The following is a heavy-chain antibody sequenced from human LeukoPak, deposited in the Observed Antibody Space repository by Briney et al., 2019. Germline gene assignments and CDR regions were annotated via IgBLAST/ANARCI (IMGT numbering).Heavy chain of an antibody. CDR3: ARDPAGAGIYYDY. V-gene: IGHV3-48*01. CDR1: GFTFSTYS. Sequence: GGSLRLSCAASGFTFSTYSMNWVRQAPGKGLEWVSDISSGGSTTHDADSVKGRFTISRDNAKNSLYLQMNSLRAEDTAVYYCARDPAGAGIYYDYWGQGTLVTVSS. J-gene: IGHJ4*02. CDR2: ISSGGSTT. D-gene: IGHD6-19*01.